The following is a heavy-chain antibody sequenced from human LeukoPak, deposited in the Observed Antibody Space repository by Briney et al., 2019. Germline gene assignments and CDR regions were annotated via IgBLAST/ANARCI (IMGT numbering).Heavy chain of an antibody. CDR2: INTNTGNP. Sequence: ASVKVSCKASGYTFTSYAMNWVRQAPGQGLEWMGWINTNTGNPTYAQGFTGRFVFSLDTSVSTAYLQISSLKAEDTAVYYCASRLWFGELLGFDPWGQGTLVTVSS. J-gene: IGHJ5*02. CDR1: GYTFTSYA. CDR3: ASRLWFGELLGFDP. D-gene: IGHD3-10*01. V-gene: IGHV7-4-1*02.